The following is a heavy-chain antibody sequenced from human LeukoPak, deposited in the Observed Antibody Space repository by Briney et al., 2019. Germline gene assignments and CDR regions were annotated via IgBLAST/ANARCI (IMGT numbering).Heavy chain of an antibody. CDR1: SYSISSGFY. Sequence: SETLSLTCNVSSYSISSGFYWGWIRQPPGKGLEWIGSIYYSGSTYYNPSLKSRVTISVDTSKNQFSLKLSSVAAADTAVYYCAREGNYYDSRLDWGQGTLVTVSS. D-gene: IGHD3-22*01. CDR2: IYYSGST. CDR3: AREGNYYDSRLD. V-gene: IGHV4-38-2*02. J-gene: IGHJ4*02.